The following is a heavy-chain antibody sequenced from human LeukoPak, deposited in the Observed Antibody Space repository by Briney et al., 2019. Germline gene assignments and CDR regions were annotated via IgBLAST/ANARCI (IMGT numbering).Heavy chain of an antibody. CDR1: GGSFSGYY. Sequence: SETLSLTCAVYGGSFSGYYWSWIRQPPGKGLEWIGEINHSGSTNYNPSLKSRVTISVDTSKNQFSLKLSSVTAADTAVYYCAREALDGYNDYWGQGTLVTVSS. J-gene: IGHJ4*02. V-gene: IGHV4-34*01. CDR3: AREALDGYNDY. D-gene: IGHD5-24*01. CDR2: INHSGST.